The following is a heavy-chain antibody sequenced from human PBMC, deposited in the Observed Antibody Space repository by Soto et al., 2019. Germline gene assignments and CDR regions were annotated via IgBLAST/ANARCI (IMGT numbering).Heavy chain of an antibody. J-gene: IGHJ6*02. CDR3: ARGDIVVTPDDPRYGMDV. CDR2: INPSGSIT. Sequence: GASVKVSCKASGYTFTTYYMHWVRQTPGQGLEWMGIINPSGSITNYAQRFQGRVSMTSDTSTSTVYMEVSSLSSEDTAVYYCARGDIVVTPDDPRYGMDVWGQGTTVTVSS. CDR1: GYTFTTYY. V-gene: IGHV1-46*01. D-gene: IGHD2-2*01.